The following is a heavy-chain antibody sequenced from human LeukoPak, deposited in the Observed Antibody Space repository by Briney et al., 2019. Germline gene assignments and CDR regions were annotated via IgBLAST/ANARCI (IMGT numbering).Heavy chain of an antibody. J-gene: IGHJ4*02. CDR3: ARLYILTGYYSWDQ. CDR1: GGSISSSNW. D-gene: IGHD3-9*01. V-gene: IGHV4-4*02. Sequence: SETLSLTCAVSGGSISSSNWWSWVRQPPGKGLEWIGEIYRSGSTNYNPSLKSRVTTSVDKSKNQFSLKLSSVTAADTAVYYCARLYILTGYYSWDQWGQGTLVTVSS. CDR2: IYRSGST.